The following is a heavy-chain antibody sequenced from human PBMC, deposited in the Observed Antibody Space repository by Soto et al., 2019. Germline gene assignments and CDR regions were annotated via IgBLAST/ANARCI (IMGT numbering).Heavy chain of an antibody. CDR3: AREGGQQLVLDY. D-gene: IGHD6-13*01. J-gene: IGHJ4*02. Sequence: QVQLVESGGGVVQPGRSLRLSCAASGFTFSSYGMHWVRQAPGKGLEWVAVIWYDGSNKYYADSVKGRFTISRDNSKNPLYLQRNSLRAEDTAVYYCAREGGQQLVLDYWGQGTLVTVSS. CDR1: GFTFSSYG. V-gene: IGHV3-33*01. CDR2: IWYDGSNK.